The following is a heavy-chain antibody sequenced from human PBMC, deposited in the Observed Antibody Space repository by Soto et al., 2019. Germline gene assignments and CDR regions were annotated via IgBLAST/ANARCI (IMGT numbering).Heavy chain of an antibody. V-gene: IGHV5-51*01. D-gene: IGHD2-2*01. J-gene: IGHJ5*02. CDR3: ARGYCTTTICDLWFDP. CDR1: GYSFTSYW. Sequence: GESLKISCTGVGYSFTSYWIGWVRQTPGKGLEWMGIIYPGDSDTRYSPSFQGQVTISADKSITTAYLQWSSLKASDTAMYYCARGYCTTTICDLWFDPWGQGTLVTVSS. CDR2: IYPGDSDT.